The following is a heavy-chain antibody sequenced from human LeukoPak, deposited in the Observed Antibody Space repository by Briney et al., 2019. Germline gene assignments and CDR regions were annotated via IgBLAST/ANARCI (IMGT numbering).Heavy chain of an antibody. V-gene: IGHV4-30-4*01. CDR1: GGSISSGDYY. D-gene: IGHD3-10*01. J-gene: IGHJ4*02. Sequence: SQTLSLTCTVSGGSISSGDYYWSWIRQPPGKGLEWIGYIYYSGSTYYNPSLKSRVTISVDTSKNRFSLKLSSVTAADTAVYYCARESSGEYYFDYWGQGTLVTVSS. CDR2: IYYSGST. CDR3: ARESSGEYYFDY.